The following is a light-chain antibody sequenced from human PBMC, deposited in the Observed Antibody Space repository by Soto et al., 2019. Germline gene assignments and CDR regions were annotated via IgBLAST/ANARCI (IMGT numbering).Light chain of an antibody. CDR3: AAWHDSLNGPV. J-gene: IGLJ2*01. CDR2: SNN. V-gene: IGLV1-44*01. CDR1: SSNIGSNN. Sequence: QSVLTQPPSASGTPGQRVTISCSGSSSNIGSNNVNWYQQLPGTAPKLLMYSNNQRPSGVPDRFSGSKSGTSASLAISGLQSDDEADYYCAAWHDSLNGPVFGGGTKLTVL.